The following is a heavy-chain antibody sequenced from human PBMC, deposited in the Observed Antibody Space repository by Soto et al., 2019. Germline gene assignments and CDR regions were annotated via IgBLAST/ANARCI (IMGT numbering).Heavy chain of an antibody. J-gene: IGHJ4*02. Sequence: GGSLRLSCAASGFTFSSYSMNWVRQAPGKGLEWVSSISSSSSYIYYADSVKGRFTISRDNAKNSLYLQMNSLRAEDTAVYYCARAWGYSGYEFDYWGQGTLVTLSS. D-gene: IGHD5-12*01. CDR2: ISSSSSYI. CDR1: GFTFSSYS. CDR3: ARAWGYSGYEFDY. V-gene: IGHV3-21*01.